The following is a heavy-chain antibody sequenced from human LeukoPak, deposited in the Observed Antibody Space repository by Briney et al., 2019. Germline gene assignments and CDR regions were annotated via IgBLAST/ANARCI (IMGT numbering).Heavy chain of an antibody. D-gene: IGHD2-2*01. CDR3: ARGCSSTSCYGSGSYNPYDY. Sequence: KPSETLSLTCTVSGGSISSYYWSWIRQPPGKGLEWIGYIYYSGSTNYNPSLKSRVTISVETSKNQFSLKLSSVTAADTAVYYCARGCSSTSCYGSGSYNPYDYWGQGTLVTVSS. CDR1: GGSISSYY. J-gene: IGHJ4*02. CDR2: IYYSGST. V-gene: IGHV4-59*01.